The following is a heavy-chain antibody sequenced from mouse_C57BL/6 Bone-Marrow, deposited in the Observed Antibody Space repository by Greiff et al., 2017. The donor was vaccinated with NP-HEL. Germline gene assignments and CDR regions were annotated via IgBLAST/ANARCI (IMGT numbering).Heavy chain of an antibody. CDR1: GYTFTDYY. CDR2: IYPGSGNT. V-gene: IGHV1-76*01. Sequence: VQLQQSGAELVRPGASVKLSCKASGYTFTDYYINWVKQRPGQGLEWIARIYPGSGNTYYNEKFKGKATLTAEKSSSTAYMQLSSLTSEDSAVYFCAFMVTTAYAMDYWGQGTSVTVSS. CDR3: AFMVTTAYAMDY. D-gene: IGHD2-2*01. J-gene: IGHJ4*01.